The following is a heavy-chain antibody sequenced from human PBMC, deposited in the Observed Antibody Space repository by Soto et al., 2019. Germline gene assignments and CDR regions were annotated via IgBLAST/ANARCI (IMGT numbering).Heavy chain of an antibody. CDR1: GFRFSNSA. CDR2: ISVVGDST. V-gene: IGHV3-23*01. CDR3: ARGLGRVVVAATAFES. Sequence: EVPLSESGGGLVHPGGSLRLSRAASGFRFSNSAMSWVRQSPAKGLEWVSSISVVGDSTYYADSVKGRFTISRDSSKNTLFLQMNNLRVDDAAIYFCARGLGRVVVAATAFESWGQGTLVVVSA. J-gene: IGHJ4*02. D-gene: IGHD2-15*01.